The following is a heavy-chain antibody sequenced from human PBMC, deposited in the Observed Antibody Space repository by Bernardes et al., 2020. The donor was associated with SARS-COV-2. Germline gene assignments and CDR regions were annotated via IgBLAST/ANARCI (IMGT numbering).Heavy chain of an antibody. Sequence: PRLSCVTSGLAFTNTDMAWVRQAPGRGLEWVSTISAIRNTHYADPVMGRFTISRDDVNNALYLQMNNLRVEDTATYYCTTELQYDNLYWGQGALVTVSS. CDR1: GLAFTNTD. CDR3: TTELQYDNLY. CDR2: ISAIRNT. J-gene: IGHJ4*02. D-gene: IGHD3-22*01. V-gene: IGHV3-23*01.